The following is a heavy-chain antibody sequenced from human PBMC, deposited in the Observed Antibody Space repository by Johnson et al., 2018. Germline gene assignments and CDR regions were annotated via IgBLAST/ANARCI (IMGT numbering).Heavy chain of an antibody. Sequence: VQLVESGGGVVQPGRSLRLSCAASGFTFSSYGMHWVRQAPGKGREWVAVISYDGSNKYYADSVKGRFTISRDNSKNTLYLQMNSLRAEDTAVYYCAKPANYYDSSPFQHWGQGTLVTVSS. J-gene: IGHJ1*01. D-gene: IGHD3-22*01. CDR1: GFTFSSYG. V-gene: IGHV3-30*18. CDR3: AKPANYYDSSPFQH. CDR2: ISYDGSNK.